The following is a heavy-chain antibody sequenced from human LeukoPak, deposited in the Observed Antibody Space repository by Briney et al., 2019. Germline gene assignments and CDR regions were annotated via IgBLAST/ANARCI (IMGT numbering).Heavy chain of an antibody. D-gene: IGHD6-13*01. V-gene: IGHV4-31*03. CDR3: ARENSSSWSAVDY. CDR2: IYYSGST. J-gene: IGHJ4*02. CDR1: GGSISSGGYY. Sequence: SQTLSLTCTVSGGSISSGGYYWSWIRQHPGKGLEWIGYIYYSGSTYYNPSLKSRVTISADTSKNQFSLNLSSVTAADTAVYYCARENSSSWSAVDYCGQGTLVTVSS.